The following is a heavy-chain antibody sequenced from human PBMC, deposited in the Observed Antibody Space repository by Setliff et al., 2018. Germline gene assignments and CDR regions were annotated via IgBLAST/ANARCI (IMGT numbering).Heavy chain of an antibody. CDR3: FGAGTCSY. CDR1: EFTFSNYW. J-gene: IGHJ4*02. CDR2: INPDGSEK. D-gene: IGHD3-10*01. Sequence: PGGSLRLSCAASEFTFSNYWMSWVRQAPGKGLEWLASINPDGSEKYYVDSVKGRFIISRDNAKNSLSLQMNSLRNEDTAVYYCFGAGTCSYWGQGTLVTVSS. V-gene: IGHV3-7*01.